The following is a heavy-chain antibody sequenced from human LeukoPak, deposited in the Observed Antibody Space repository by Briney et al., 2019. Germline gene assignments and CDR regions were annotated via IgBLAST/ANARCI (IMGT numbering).Heavy chain of an antibody. V-gene: IGHV4-4*07. Sequence: SETLSLTCTVSGGSITGSHWSWLRQSAGKGLEWIGRIYSSGTTNYNPSLKSRVTMSLDTSKNQFSLRLSSMTAADTAVYYCARGAYSFDYWGQGTLVTLS. CDR2: IYSSGTT. CDR1: GGSITGSH. CDR3: ARGAYSFDY. J-gene: IGHJ4*02.